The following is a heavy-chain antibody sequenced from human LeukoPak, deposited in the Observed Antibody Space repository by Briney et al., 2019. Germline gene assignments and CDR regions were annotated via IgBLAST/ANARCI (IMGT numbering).Heavy chain of an antibody. Sequence: GGSLRLSCAASGFTFSSYSMNWVRQAPGKGLEWVSSISSSSSYIYYADSVKGRFTISRDNAKNSLYLRMNSLRAEDTAVYYCARDSLEYTTSSAAYWGQGALVTVSS. CDR1: GFTFSSYS. CDR2: ISSSSSYI. V-gene: IGHV3-21*01. D-gene: IGHD6-13*01. CDR3: ARDSLEYTTSSAAY. J-gene: IGHJ4*02.